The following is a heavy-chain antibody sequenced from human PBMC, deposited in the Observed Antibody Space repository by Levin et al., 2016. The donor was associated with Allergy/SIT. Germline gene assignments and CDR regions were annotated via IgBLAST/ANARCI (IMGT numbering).Heavy chain of an antibody. CDR2: FDPEDGET. CDR1: GYTLTELS. CDR3: ATDFDDYSNYGWRNWFDP. J-gene: IGHJ5*02. Sequence: ASVKVSCKVSGYTLTELSMHWVRQAPGKGLEWMGGFDPEDGETIYAQKFQGRVTMTEDTSTDTAYMELSSLRSEDTAVYYCATDFDDYSNYGWRNWFDPWGQGTLVTVSS. V-gene: IGHV1-24*01. D-gene: IGHD4-11*01.